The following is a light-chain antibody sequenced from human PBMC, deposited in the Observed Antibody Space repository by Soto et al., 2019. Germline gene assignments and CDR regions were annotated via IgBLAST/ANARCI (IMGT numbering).Light chain of an antibody. J-gene: IGKJ1*01. V-gene: IGKV3-11*01. CDR3: QQRSNFRT. CDR2: DAS. Sequence: EIVLTQSPATLSLSPGERATLSCRASQSVSSNLAWYQQKPGQAPRLLIYDASNRATGIPARFSGSGSGTDFTLTISSLEPEDFAVYYCQQRSNFRTFGQGTKVEIK. CDR1: QSVSSN.